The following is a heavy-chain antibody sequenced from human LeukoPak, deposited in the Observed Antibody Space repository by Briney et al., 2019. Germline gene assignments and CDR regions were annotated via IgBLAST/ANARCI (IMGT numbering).Heavy chain of an antibody. D-gene: IGHD3-10*01. V-gene: IGHV3-23*01. CDR1: GFNFDDYA. CDR2: ISYSGSST. CDR3: AKDESPGHGSYGVYYYYMDV. J-gene: IGHJ6*03. Sequence: PGGSLRLSCAASGFNFDDYAMSWVRQAPGKGLDWVSSISYSGSSTHYADSVMGRFTISRDNSKNTLYLQMNSLRPEDTAVYYCAKDESPGHGSYGVYYYYMDVWGKGTTVTVSS.